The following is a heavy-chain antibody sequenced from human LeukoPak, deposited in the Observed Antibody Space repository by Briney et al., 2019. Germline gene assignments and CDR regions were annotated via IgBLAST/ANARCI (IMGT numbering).Heavy chain of an antibody. D-gene: IGHD2-15*01. CDR1: GYTFTSYA. Sequence: ASVKVSFKASGYTFTSYAMHWVRQAPGQRLEWMGWINAGNGNTKYSQKFQGRVTITRDTSASTAYMELSSLRSEDTAVYYCAREGLYCSGGSCYSNAFDIWGQGTMVTVSS. V-gene: IGHV1-3*01. CDR2: INAGNGNT. J-gene: IGHJ3*02. CDR3: AREGLYCSGGSCYSNAFDI.